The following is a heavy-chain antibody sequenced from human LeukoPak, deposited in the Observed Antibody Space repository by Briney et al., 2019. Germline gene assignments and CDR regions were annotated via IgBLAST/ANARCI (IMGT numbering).Heavy chain of an antibody. Sequence: PSETLSLTCTVSNDSISNYYWSWIRQPPGKGLEWIGYIYYSGSTNYNPSLKSRVTISVDTSKNQFSLKLSSVTAADTAVYYCARRMGYSYGHWGIGAFDIWGQGTMVTVSS. CDR1: NDSISNYY. V-gene: IGHV4-59*01. J-gene: IGHJ3*02. CDR2: IYYSGST. CDR3: ARRMGYSYGHWGIGAFDI. D-gene: IGHD5-18*01.